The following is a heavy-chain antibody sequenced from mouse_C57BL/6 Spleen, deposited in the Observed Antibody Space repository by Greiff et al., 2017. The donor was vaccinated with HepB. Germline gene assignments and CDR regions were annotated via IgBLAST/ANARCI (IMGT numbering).Heavy chain of an antibody. V-gene: IGHV1-50*01. J-gene: IGHJ2*01. CDR1: GYTFTSYW. CDR3: ARYYGSSSYFDY. CDR2: IDPSDSYT. D-gene: IGHD1-1*01. Sequence: QVQLQQPGAELVKPGASVKLSCKASGYTFTSYWMQWVKQRPGQGLEWIGEIDPSDSYTNYNQKFKGKATLTVDTSSSTAYMQLSSLTSEDSAVYYCARYYGSSSYFDYWGQGTTLTVSS.